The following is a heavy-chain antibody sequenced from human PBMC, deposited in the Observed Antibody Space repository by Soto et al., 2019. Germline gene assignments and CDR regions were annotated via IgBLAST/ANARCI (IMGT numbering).Heavy chain of an antibody. CDR1: GFTFSSYG. V-gene: IGHV3-30*18. J-gene: IGHJ5*02. Sequence: GGSLRLSCAASGFTFSSYGMHWVRQAPGKGLEWVAVISYDGSNKYYADSVKGRFTISRDNSKNTLYLQMNSLRAEDTAVYYCAKDPHSYDHAMNWFDPWGQGTLVTVSS. CDR2: ISYDGSNK. D-gene: IGHD3-16*01. CDR3: AKDPHSYDHAMNWFDP.